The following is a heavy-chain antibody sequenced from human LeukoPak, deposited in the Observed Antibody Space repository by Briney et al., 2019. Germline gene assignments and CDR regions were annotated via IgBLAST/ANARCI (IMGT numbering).Heavy chain of an antibody. Sequence: GGSLRLSCAASEFTFSSYWMSWVRQAPGKGLEWVANIKQDGGEKYYLDSVKGRFTVSRDNAKNSLYLQMNSLRAEDSAVYYCARVGARQILEYWGQGTLVTVSS. V-gene: IGHV3-7*01. CDR1: EFTFSSYW. D-gene: IGHD4-17*01. J-gene: IGHJ4*02. CDR3: ARVGARQILEY. CDR2: IKQDGGEK.